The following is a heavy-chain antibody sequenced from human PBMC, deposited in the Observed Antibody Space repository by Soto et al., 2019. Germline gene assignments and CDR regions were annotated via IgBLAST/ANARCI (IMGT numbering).Heavy chain of an antibody. V-gene: IGHV4-31*03. J-gene: IGHJ6*02. CDR3: ARETGLTGGGDSPGGMDV. CDR2: IYYSGST. Sequence: QVQLQESGPGLVKPSQTLSLTCTVSGGSISSGGYYWSWIRQHPGKGLEWIGYIYYSGSTYYNPSLKSRVTLPVDTSKNQFSLKLSSVTAADTAVYYCARETGLTGGGDSPGGMDVWGQGTTVTVSS. D-gene: IGHD2-21*02. CDR1: GGSISSGGYY.